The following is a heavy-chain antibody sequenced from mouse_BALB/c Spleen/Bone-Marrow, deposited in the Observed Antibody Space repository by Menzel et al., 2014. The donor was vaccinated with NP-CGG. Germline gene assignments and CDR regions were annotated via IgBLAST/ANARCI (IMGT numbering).Heavy chain of an antibody. CDR2: ISNYYGDA. CDR1: GNTLTDYA. V-gene: IGHV1S137*01. Sequence: QVQLQQSGAELVRPGVSAKISCNGSGNTLTDYAMHWVKQSHAESLVWIGLISNYYGDASYNQKFKVKATMTVDKSSSTAYMNLASLTSEDSAIYYCARSGKVRNAMDYWGHGTSVTVS. J-gene: IGHJ4*01. CDR3: ARSGKVRNAMDY. D-gene: IGHD2-14*01.